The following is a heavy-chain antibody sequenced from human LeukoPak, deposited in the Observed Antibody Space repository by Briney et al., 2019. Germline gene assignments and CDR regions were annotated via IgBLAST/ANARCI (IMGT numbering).Heavy chain of an antibody. CDR2: ISYDGSNK. Sequence: QPGGSLRLSCAASGFTFSSYAMHWVRQAPGKGLEWVAVISYDGSNKYYADSVKGRFTISRDNSKNTPYLQMNSLRAEDTAVYYCARRYYYDSSGYYHYYFDYWGQGTLVTVSS. CDR1: GFTFSSYA. D-gene: IGHD3-22*01. CDR3: ARRYYYDSSGYYHYYFDY. J-gene: IGHJ4*02. V-gene: IGHV3-30-3*01.